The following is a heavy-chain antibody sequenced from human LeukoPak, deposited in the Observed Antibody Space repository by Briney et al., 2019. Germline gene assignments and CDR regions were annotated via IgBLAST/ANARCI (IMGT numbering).Heavy chain of an antibody. CDR3: ARDRVGAGFDY. CDR2: IIPIFGTA. CDR1: GGTFCSYA. Sequence: SVKVSCKASGGTFCSYAISWLRQAPGQGLEWMGGIIPIFGTANYAQKFQGRVTITTDESTSTAYMELSSLRSEDTAVYYCARDRVGAGFDYWGQGTLVTVSS. V-gene: IGHV1-69*05. D-gene: IGHD1-26*01. J-gene: IGHJ4*02.